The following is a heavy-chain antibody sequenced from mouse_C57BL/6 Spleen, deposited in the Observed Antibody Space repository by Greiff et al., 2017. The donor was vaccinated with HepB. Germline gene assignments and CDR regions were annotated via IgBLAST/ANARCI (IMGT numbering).Heavy chain of an antibody. J-gene: IGHJ3*01. CDR1: GFTFTDYY. D-gene: IGHD3-2*01. Sequence: EVKVVESGGGLVQPGGSLSLSCAASGFTFTDYYMSWVRQPPGKALEWLGFIRNKANGYTTEYSASVKGRFTISRDNSQSILYLQMNALRAEDSATYYCARSDSSAWFAYWGQGTLVTVSA. CDR2: IRNKANGYTT. V-gene: IGHV7-3*01. CDR3: ARSDSSAWFAY.